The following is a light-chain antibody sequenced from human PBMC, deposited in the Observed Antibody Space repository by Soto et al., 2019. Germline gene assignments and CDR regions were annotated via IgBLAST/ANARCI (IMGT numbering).Light chain of an antibody. V-gene: IGLV2-11*01. J-gene: IGLJ1*01. CDR1: SSEVGGYNY. Sequence: QSVLTQPRAVSGSPGQSVTISCTGTSSEVGGYNYVSWYQQHPGKAPKVMIYDVSKRPSGVPNRFSGSKSGNTASLTISGLQAEDEADYYCCSYGGSYTYVFGTGTKLTVL. CDR2: DVS. CDR3: CSYGGSYTYV.